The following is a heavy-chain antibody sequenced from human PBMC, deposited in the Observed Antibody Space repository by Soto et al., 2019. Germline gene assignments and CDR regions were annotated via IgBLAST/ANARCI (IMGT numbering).Heavy chain of an antibody. Sequence: QVQLQQWGAGLLKPSETLSLKCAVTGGSLSGYYWSWIRQPPGKGLEWIGEVKDGGHTNYSPSIRGRVTRSSDTSNNQFSLRLNSVTPADTGVYYCARGQEGVVATHWDHGSLVTVSS. CDR2: VKDGGHT. CDR3: ARGQEGVVATH. D-gene: IGHD5-12*01. CDR1: GGSLSGYY. V-gene: IGHV4-34*01. J-gene: IGHJ4*01.